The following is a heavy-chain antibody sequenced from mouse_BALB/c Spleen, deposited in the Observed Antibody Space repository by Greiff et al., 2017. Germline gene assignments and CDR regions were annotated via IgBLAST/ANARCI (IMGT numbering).Heavy chain of an antibody. CDR1: GYTFTSYV. J-gene: IGHJ2*01. CDR2: INPYNDGT. V-gene: IGHV1-14*01. CDR3: ARGGGYQIFDY. D-gene: IGHD2-2*01. Sequence: VQLKQSGPELVKPGASVKMSCKASGYTFTSYVMHWVKQNPGQGLEWIGYINPYNDGTKYNEKFKGKATLTSDKSSSTAYMELSSLTSEDSAVYYCARGGGYQIFDYWGQGTTLTVSS.